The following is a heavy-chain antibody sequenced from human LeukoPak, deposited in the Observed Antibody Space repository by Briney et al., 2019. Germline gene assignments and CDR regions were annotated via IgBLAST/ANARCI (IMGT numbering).Heavy chain of an antibody. Sequence: GGSLRLSCAASGSTFSSYAMSWVRQAPGKGLEWVSSITGSGDRAYYADSVKGRFTISRDNSRSTLYLQMNSLRAEDTAVYYCAKYLYPTTPYLPNWGQGTLVTVSS. V-gene: IGHV3-23*01. D-gene: IGHD2/OR15-2a*01. CDR1: GSTFSSYA. CDR2: ITGSGDRA. J-gene: IGHJ4*02. CDR3: AKYLYPTTPYLPN.